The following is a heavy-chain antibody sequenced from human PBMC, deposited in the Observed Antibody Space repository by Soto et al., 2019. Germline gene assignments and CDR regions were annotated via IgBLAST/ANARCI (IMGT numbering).Heavy chain of an antibody. CDR3: ARASYYYDSSGYYYRYYFDY. CDR1: GFTVNNND. Sequence: GGSLRLSCAASGFTVNNNDRSWVRQAPGKGLEWVSVIYSGGSTYYADSVMGRFTISRDNSKNTVHLQMNSLRAEDTAVYYCARASYYYDSSGYYYRYYFDYWGQGTLLTVSS. J-gene: IGHJ4*02. V-gene: IGHV3-66*01. CDR2: IYSGGST. D-gene: IGHD3-22*01.